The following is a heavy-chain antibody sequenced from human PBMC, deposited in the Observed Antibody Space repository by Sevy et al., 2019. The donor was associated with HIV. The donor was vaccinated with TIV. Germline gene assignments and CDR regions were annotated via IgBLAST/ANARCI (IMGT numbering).Heavy chain of an antibody. D-gene: IGHD2-21*02. Sequence: SETLSLTCTVSGGSISSGGYYWSWIRQHPGKGLEWIGYIYYSGSTYYNPSLKSRVTISVDTSKNQFSLKLSSVTAAVTAVYYRARALKHIVVVTAIGWYFNLWGRGTLDTVSS. J-gene: IGHJ2*01. CDR1: GGSISSGGYY. CDR2: IYYSGST. CDR3: ARALKHIVVVTAIGWYFNL. V-gene: IGHV4-31*03.